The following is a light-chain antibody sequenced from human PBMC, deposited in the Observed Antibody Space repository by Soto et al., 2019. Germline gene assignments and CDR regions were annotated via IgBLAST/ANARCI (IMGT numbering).Light chain of an antibody. Sequence: DIQMTQSPSSLSASVGDRVTITCQASQDINNYLNWYQQKSGKAPKLLIYDASDLETGVPSRFSGSGSGTDFTFTISSLQPDDSATYYCQQYNTFLTFGGGTKVDIK. V-gene: IGKV1-33*01. CDR1: QDINNY. CDR3: QQYNTFLT. J-gene: IGKJ4*01. CDR2: DAS.